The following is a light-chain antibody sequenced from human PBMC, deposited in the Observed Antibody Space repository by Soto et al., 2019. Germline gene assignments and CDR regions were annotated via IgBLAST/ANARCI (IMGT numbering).Light chain of an antibody. CDR3: QQYSTYPFT. CDR2: KAS. V-gene: IGKV1-5*03. Sequence: DIQMTQSPSTQSASVGDRVTIACRASQSISSWLAWYQQKPGKAPKLLIYKASSLESGVPSRFSGSGFGTEFTLAISGLQPDDLATYYCQQYSTYPFTFGPGTKVEIK. J-gene: IGKJ3*01. CDR1: QSISSW.